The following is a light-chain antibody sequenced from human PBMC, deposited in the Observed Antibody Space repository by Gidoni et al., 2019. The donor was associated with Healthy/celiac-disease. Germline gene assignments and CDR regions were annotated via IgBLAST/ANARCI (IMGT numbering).Light chain of an antibody. V-gene: IGKV1-39*01. CDR2: AAS. Sequence: DIQMTQSPSSLSASVGDRVTITCRASQSISSYLNWYQQKPGKAPKLLIYAASSLQSGVPSRCSGSGSGTDFTLTISSLQPEDFATYYCQQSYSVFGGGTKVEIK. CDR3: QQSYSV. J-gene: IGKJ4*01. CDR1: QSISSY.